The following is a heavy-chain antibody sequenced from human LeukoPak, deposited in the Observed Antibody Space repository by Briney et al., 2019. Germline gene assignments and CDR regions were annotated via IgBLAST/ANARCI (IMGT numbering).Heavy chain of an antibody. Sequence: PGGSLRLSCAASGFAFSSYGINWVRQAPGKGLEWVSAISGSGVSTYYADSVKGRFTISRDNAKNSLYLQMNSLRAEDTAVYYCARRLGGYEIDYWGQGTLVTVSS. D-gene: IGHD5-12*01. J-gene: IGHJ4*02. CDR1: GFAFSSYG. CDR2: ISGSGVST. CDR3: ARRLGGYEIDY. V-gene: IGHV3-23*01.